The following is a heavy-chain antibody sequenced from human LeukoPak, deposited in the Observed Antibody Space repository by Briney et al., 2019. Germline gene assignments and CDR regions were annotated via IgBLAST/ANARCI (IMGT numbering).Heavy chain of an antibody. V-gene: IGHV4-39*07. Sequence: SSETLSLTCTVSGGSISSSSYYWSWIRQPPGKGLEWIGEINHSGSTNYNPSLKSRVTISVDTSKNQFSLKLSSVTAADTAVYYCARVRYGLDYWGQGTLVTVSS. CDR3: ARVRYGLDY. D-gene: IGHD3-10*01. CDR2: INHSGST. J-gene: IGHJ4*02. CDR1: GGSISSSSYY.